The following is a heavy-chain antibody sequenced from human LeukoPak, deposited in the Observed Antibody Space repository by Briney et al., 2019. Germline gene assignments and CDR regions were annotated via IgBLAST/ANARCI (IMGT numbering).Heavy chain of an antibody. CDR3: ARVSGYYGMDV. Sequence: GASVKVSCKASGYTFTSYGITWVRQAPGQGLEWMGWISAYNGNTNYAQKLQGRVTITTDTSTSTAYMELRSLRSDDTAVYYCARVSGYYGMDVWGQGTTVTVSS. V-gene: IGHV1-18*01. CDR1: GYTFTSYG. CDR2: ISAYNGNT. J-gene: IGHJ6*02.